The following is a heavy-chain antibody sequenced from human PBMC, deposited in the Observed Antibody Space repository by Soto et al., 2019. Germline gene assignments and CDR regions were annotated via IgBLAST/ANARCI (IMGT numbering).Heavy chain of an antibody. CDR1: GDSVSSNGAC. CDR2: IYYRSKWFH. Sequence: SQTLSLTCVISGDSVSSNGACWNWIRQSPTRGLQWLGRIYYRSKWFHDYAASVESRMAINPDTSRNQFSLQLNYVTPEDTAVYYCARVHCSAGTCLDGLDFWGQGTTVTVSS. V-gene: IGHV6-1*01. D-gene: IGHD2-15*01. J-gene: IGHJ6*02. CDR3: ARVHCSAGTCLDGLDF.